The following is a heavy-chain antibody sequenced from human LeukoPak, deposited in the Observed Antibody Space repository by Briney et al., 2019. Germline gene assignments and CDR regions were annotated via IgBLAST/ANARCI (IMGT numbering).Heavy chain of an antibody. CDR1: GFTFSKYG. V-gene: IGHV3-33*01. Sequence: GGSLRLSCAASGFTFSKYGMHWVRQAPGKGLEGVAVIWYDGSDKYYADSVKGRFTISRDISKSTLYLQMNSRSADDTAGYYCGRKRPPVVKYHFDSWGQGTLVTVSS. J-gene: IGHJ4*02. CDR3: GRKRPPVVKYHFDS. CDR2: IWYDGSDK. D-gene: IGHD3-22*01.